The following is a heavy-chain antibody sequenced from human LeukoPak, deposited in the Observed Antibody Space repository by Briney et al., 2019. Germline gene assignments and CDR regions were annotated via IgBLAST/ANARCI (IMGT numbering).Heavy chain of an antibody. CDR2: INHSGST. CDR1: GGSFSGYY. V-gene: IGHV4-34*01. D-gene: IGHD2-2*02. CDR3: ARSFIGGGYQLLYSQGPIGNYYYYGMDV. Sequence: PSETLSLTCAVYGGSFSGYYWSWIRQPPGKGLEWIGEINHSGSTNYNPSLKSRVTISVDTSKNQFSLKLSSVTAADTAVYYCARSFIGGGYQLLYSQGPIGNYYYYGMDVWGQGTTVTVSS. J-gene: IGHJ6*02.